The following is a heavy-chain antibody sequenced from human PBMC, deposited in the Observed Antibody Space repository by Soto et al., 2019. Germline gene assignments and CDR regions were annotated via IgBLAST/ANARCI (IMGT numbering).Heavy chain of an antibody. J-gene: IGHJ4*02. V-gene: IGHV3-23*01. Sequence: GGSLRLSCAASGFTFGNYAMTWVRQAPGKGLEWVSVISNSGGTTYYADSLRGRFTISRDNSKNTLFLQMNGLRVEDTAVYYCATLPRILNTYKEKGDDFWGQGTLVTVSS. CDR2: ISNSGGTT. CDR1: GFTFGNYA. D-gene: IGHD3-9*01. CDR3: ATLPRILNTYKEKGDDF.